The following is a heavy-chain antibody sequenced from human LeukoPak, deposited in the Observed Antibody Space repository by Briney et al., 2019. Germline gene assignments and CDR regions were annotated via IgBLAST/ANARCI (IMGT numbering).Heavy chain of an antibody. CDR3: TRDGTTLTPEGFDY. V-gene: IGHV3-48*04. J-gene: IGHJ4*02. Sequence: GESLRLSCAASGFTFSTYSMNWVRQAPGKGLEWVSYISSSSSTIYYADSVKGRLTISRDNAKNSLYLQMNSLRAEDTAVYYCTRDGTTLTPEGFDYWGQGTLVTVSS. D-gene: IGHD4-11*01. CDR1: GFTFSTYS. CDR2: ISSSSSTI.